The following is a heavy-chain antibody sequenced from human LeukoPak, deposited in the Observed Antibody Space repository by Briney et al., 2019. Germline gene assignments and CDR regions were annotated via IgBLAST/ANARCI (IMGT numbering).Heavy chain of an antibody. CDR1: GYTFTSYY. D-gene: IGHD3-22*01. CDR3: AREFTYSFDSSGYSLGLDH. Sequence: ASVKVSCKASGYTFTSYYMHWVRQAPGQGLEWMGIINPSGGSTSYAQKFQGRVTMTRDTSTSTVFMELSSLTSEDTAVYYCAREFTYSFDSSGYSLGLDHWGQGTLVTVSS. V-gene: IGHV1-46*01. CDR2: INPSGGST. J-gene: IGHJ5*02.